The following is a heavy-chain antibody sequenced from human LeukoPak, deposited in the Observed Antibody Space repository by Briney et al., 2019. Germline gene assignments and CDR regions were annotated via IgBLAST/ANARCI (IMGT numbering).Heavy chain of an antibody. V-gene: IGHV3-30*02. J-gene: IGHJ5*02. CDR3: AKVTMVRGVMDWFDP. D-gene: IGHD3-10*01. CDR2: IRCDGSNK. Sequence: GGSLRLSCAASGFTFSSYGMHWVRQAPGKGLEWVAFIRCDGSNKYYADSVKGRFTISRDNSKNTLYLQMNSLRAEDTAVYYCAKVTMVRGVMDWFDPWGQGTLVTVSS. CDR1: GFTFSSYG.